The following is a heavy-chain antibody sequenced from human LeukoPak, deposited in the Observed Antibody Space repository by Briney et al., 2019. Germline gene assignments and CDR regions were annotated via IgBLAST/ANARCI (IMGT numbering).Heavy chain of an antibody. J-gene: IGHJ5*02. CDR2: IYPGDSDT. V-gene: IGHV5-51*01. D-gene: IGHD2-2*01. CDR1: GYSFTSYR. Sequence: GESLKTSFKGSGYSFTSYRIGWVRQLPGKGLEWMGIIYPGDSDTRYSPSFQGQGTISADKSISTASLQWRSMKASDDAMSYCASQLLVVRVLTLNENGFDPWGQGTLVTVSS. CDR3: ASQLLVVRVLTLNENGFDP.